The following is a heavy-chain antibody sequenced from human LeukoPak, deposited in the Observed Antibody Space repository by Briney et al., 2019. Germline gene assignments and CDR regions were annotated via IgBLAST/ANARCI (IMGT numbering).Heavy chain of an antibody. CDR2: ISPGGSSA. CDR3: ARVSFCPRCHFDY. Sequence: GGSLRLSCAASGLSFSSYWMHWVRQAPGKGLVWVARISPGGSSALSADSVRGRFTISRDNADNTLYLQLNSLRAEDTAVYYCARVSFCPRCHFDYWGQGTLVTVSS. D-gene: IGHD2/OR15-2a*01. V-gene: IGHV3-74*03. J-gene: IGHJ4*02. CDR1: GLSFSSYW.